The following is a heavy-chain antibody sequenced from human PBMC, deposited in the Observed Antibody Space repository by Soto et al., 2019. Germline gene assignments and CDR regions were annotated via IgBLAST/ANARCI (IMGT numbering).Heavy chain of an antibody. CDR3: ARGDCSSTSCYLSAYMNWFDP. D-gene: IGHD2-2*01. CDR1: GGSFSGYY. CDR2: INHSGST. Sequence: QVQLQQWGAGLLKPSETLSLTCAVYGGSFSGYYWSWIRQPPGKGLEWIGEINHSGSTNYNPSLMSRVTISVDTSKNQFSLKLSSVTAADTAVYYCARGDCSSTSCYLSAYMNWFDPWGQGTLVTVSS. J-gene: IGHJ5*02. V-gene: IGHV4-34*01.